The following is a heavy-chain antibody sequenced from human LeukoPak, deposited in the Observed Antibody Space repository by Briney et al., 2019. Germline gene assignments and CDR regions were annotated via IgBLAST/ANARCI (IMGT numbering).Heavy chain of an antibody. CDR2: IYYSGST. CDR1: GGSISTYY. Sequence: SETLSLTCTVSGGSISTYYWSWIRQPPGKGLEWIGYIYYSGSTNYNPSLKSRVTISVDTSKNQFSLNLSSVTAADTAVYYCARGGWTAAGTAGGVYYFDYWGRGTLVTVSS. CDR3: ARGGWTAAGTAGGVYYFDY. V-gene: IGHV4-59*01. J-gene: IGHJ4*02. D-gene: IGHD6-13*01.